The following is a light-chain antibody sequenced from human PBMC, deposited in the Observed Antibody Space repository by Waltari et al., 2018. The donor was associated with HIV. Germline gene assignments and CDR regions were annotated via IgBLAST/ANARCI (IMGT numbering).Light chain of an antibody. CDR3: STWDVSLGAGV. V-gene: IGLV1-51*01. Sequence: QSVLTQPPSVSGAPGQRVTISCSGSSSNIGSKFVSWYQHVPGAAPKLLIYDNNKRPSGIPDRFSGSKSGTSVTLGITGLQTGDEADYYCSTWDVSLGAGVFGGGTKLTVL. CDR1: SSNIGSKF. J-gene: IGLJ2*01. CDR2: DNN.